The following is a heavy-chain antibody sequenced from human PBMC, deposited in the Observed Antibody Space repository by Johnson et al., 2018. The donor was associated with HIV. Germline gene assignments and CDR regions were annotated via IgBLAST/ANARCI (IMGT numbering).Heavy chain of an antibody. CDR2: IGTAGDT. J-gene: IGHJ3*02. D-gene: IGHD1-26*01. CDR3: ARGSYDGDAFDI. CDR1: GFTFSSYD. Sequence: VQLVESGGGLVKPGGYLRLSCAASGFTFSSYDMHWVRQATGKGLEWVSAIGTAGDTYYPGSVKGRFTISRENAKNSLYLQLNSLRAGDTALYYCARGSYDGDAFDIWGQGTIVTVSS. V-gene: IGHV3-13*01.